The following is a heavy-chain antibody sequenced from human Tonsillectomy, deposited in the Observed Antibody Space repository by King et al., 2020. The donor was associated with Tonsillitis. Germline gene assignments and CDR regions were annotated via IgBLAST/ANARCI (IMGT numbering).Heavy chain of an antibody. Sequence: QLVQSGAEVKKPGASVKVSCKASGYTFTNYGFSWVRQAPGQGLEWMGWISPYNGNTNYAQKLQGRVTMTTDTSTSTAYMDLRSLRSDDTAVYNWATDFPYSGSDYAFDYWGQGTLVTVSS. J-gene: IGHJ4*02. CDR3: ATDFPYSGSDYAFDY. V-gene: IGHV1-18*04. CDR2: ISPYNGNT. CDR1: GYTFTNYG. D-gene: IGHD1-26*01.